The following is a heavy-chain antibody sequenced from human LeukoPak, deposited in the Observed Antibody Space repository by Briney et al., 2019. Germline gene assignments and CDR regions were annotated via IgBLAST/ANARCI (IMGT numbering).Heavy chain of an antibody. V-gene: IGHV1-69*13. D-gene: IGHD3-22*01. Sequence: ASVKVSCKASEGNFSSYAISWVRQAPGQGLEWMGGIIPIFATANYAQKFQGRVTITADESTSTAYMELSSLRSEDTAVYYCARGPITTRSHFDYWGQGTLVTVSS. CDR1: EGNFSSYA. CDR3: ARGPITTRSHFDY. CDR2: IIPIFATA. J-gene: IGHJ4*02.